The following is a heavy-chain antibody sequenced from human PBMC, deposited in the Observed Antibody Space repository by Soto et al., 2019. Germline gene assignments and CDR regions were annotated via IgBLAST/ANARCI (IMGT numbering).Heavy chain of an antibody. Sequence: EVQLLESGGGLVQPGGSLRLSCAASGFTFSNFAMTWVRQAPGKGLEWVSGIDSGGHTTYYADSVKGRFTISRDNSENTLYLQMNSLRAEDTAVYYCAKGGTIFGVQRWFDPWGQGTLVPVSS. V-gene: IGHV3-23*01. CDR2: IDSGGHTT. CDR1: GFTFSNFA. J-gene: IGHJ5*02. D-gene: IGHD3-3*01. CDR3: AKGGTIFGVQRWFDP.